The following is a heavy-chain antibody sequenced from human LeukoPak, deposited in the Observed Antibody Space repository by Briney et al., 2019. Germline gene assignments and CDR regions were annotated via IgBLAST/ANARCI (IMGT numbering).Heavy chain of an antibody. CDR2: ISADGATT. CDR3: AKDYY. Sequence: RGSLRLSCAASGFTFVDYPMHWVRQVPGKGLEWVSLISADGATTYYADSVKGRFTISRDNSKTSLYLQMNSLRPEDTALYYCAKDYYWGQGTLVTVSS. J-gene: IGHJ4*02. V-gene: IGHV3-43*02. CDR1: GFTFVDYP.